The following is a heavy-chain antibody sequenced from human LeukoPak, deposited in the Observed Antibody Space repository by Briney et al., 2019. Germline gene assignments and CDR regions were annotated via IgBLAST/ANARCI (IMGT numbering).Heavy chain of an antibody. D-gene: IGHD6-13*01. CDR1: GFTVSSKY. Sequence: GGSLRLSCAASGFTVSSKYMIWVRQAPGKGLEWVSLVNTGGSTYYADSVKGRLTISRDNSKNTLFLQMNSLRAEDTAVYYCARMSLVAAGAVDFDYWGRGTLVTVSS. V-gene: IGHV3-66*01. CDR3: ARMSLVAAGAVDFDY. CDR2: VNTGGST. J-gene: IGHJ4*02.